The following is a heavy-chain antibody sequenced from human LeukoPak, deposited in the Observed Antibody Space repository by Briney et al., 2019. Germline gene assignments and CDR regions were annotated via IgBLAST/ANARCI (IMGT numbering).Heavy chain of an antibody. D-gene: IGHD3-9*01. CDR1: GDSMTDYF. J-gene: IGHJ3*02. Sequence: SETLSLTCTVSGDSMTDYFWGWIRQPPGKGLEYIGDVFYTGSTKYNPSLKSRVSISVDTSKKQFSLNLRSVTAADTAVYYCARDGGPLYHTGTGYYRAFDIWGPGTMVAVSP. V-gene: IGHV4-59*01. CDR2: VFYTGST. CDR3: ARDGGPLYHTGTGYYRAFDI.